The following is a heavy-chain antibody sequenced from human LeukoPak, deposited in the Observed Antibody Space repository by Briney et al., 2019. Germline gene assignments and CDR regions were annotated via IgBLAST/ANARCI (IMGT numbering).Heavy chain of an antibody. V-gene: IGHV4-39*01. J-gene: IGHJ6*02. CDR3: ANLGYYNYGMDV. CDR1: GGSISITTYY. CDR2: IYFSGST. Sequence: SETLSLTCTVSGGSISITTYYWGWIRQPPGKGLEWIGTIYFSGSTFYNPSLKRRVTISVDTSKNQFSLTMSSVTAADTAVYYCANLGYYNYGMDVWGQGTTVTVSS.